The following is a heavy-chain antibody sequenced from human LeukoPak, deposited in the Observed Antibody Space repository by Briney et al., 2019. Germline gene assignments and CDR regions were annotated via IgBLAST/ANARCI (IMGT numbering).Heavy chain of an antibody. CDR1: GRPFSGYY. CDR3: ARDCSGGSCYGAFDI. J-gene: IGHJ3*02. D-gene: IGHD2-15*01. Sequence: ASEPLSLTCAVYGRPFSGYYWSWIRQPPGKGLEWMGEINHSGSTNYNPSLKSRITISVDTSENRFSLKLSSVTATDTAVYYCARDCSGGSCYGAFDIWGQGTMVTVSS. V-gene: IGHV4-34*01. CDR2: INHSGST.